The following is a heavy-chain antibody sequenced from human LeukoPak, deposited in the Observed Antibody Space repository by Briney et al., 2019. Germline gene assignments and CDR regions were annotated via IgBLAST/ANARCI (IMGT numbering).Heavy chain of an antibody. CDR2: IKSKTDGGTT. CDR3: ARQSLGASGLDH. CDR1: GFTFSNAW. V-gene: IGHV3-15*01. J-gene: IGHJ4*02. D-gene: IGHD1-26*01. Sequence: GGSLRLSCAASGFTFSNAWMSWVRQAPGKGLEWVGRIKSKTDGGTTDYAAPVKGRFTISRDDSKNTLYLHMDSLRVDDTAIYYCARQSLGASGLDHWGQGVLVTVSS.